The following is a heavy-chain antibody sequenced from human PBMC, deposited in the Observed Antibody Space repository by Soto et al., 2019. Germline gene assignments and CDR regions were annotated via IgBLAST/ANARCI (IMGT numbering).Heavy chain of an antibody. CDR1: VGSISRGSYY. Sequence: SETLSLTCTVSVGSISRGSYYWGWIRQPPGKGLEWIGEINHSGSTNYNPSLKSRVTISVDTSKNQFSLKLSSVTAADTAVYYCARPKGSYWFDPWGQGTLVTVSS. CDR2: INHSGST. J-gene: IGHJ5*02. D-gene: IGHD1-26*01. V-gene: IGHV4-39*07. CDR3: ARPKGSYWFDP.